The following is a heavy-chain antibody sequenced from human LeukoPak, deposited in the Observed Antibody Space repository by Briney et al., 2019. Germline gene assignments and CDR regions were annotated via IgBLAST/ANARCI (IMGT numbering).Heavy chain of an antibody. Sequence: PGGSLRLSCAASGFTFRNYAMYWVRQAPGQGLEWVAFTNYDGSDRCYAETVKGRFTVSRDNSKNTLYLQMNSLRTEDTAVYYCAKDLADRYSLEYWGQGTMVTVPS. D-gene: IGHD2-15*01. CDR2: TNYDGSDR. CDR3: AKDLADRYSLEY. J-gene: IGHJ4*02. CDR1: GFTFRNYA. V-gene: IGHV3-30*02.